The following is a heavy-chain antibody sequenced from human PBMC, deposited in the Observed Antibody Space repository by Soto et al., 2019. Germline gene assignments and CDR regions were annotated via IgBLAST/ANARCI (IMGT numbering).Heavy chain of an antibody. Sequence: QITLKEAGPTLVKPTEPLTLTCTFSGFSFTTTRMGVGWTRQPPGKALEWIAIIYWDGESRYNPLLRRRLTLTEDTAKNQVVLTMTNMDPTDTVTYYCAHRDSTGPTTYFGSWGEGIPVTVAS. CDR3: AHRDSTGPTTYFGS. CDR2: IYWDGES. D-gene: IGHD1-1*01. V-gene: IGHV2-5*02. J-gene: IGHJ4*02. CDR1: GFSFTTTRMG.